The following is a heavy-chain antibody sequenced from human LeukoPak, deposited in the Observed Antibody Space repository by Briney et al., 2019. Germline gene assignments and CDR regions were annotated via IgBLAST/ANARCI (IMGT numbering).Heavy chain of an antibody. Sequence: GGSLRLSCEASGFTFSSYAMHWVRQAPGKGLEWVALIAYDGRNKYYADSVKGRFTISRDNSKNTLYLQMNSLRSEDTAVYYCAREGWGLDYWGQGTLVTVSS. V-gene: IGHV3-30*04. J-gene: IGHJ4*02. CDR3: AREGWGLDY. CDR1: GFTFSSYA. D-gene: IGHD6-19*01. CDR2: IAYDGRNK.